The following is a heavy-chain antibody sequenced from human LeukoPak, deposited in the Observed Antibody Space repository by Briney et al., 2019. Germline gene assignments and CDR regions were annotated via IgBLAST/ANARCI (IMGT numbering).Heavy chain of an antibody. V-gene: IGHV4-59*01. CDR2: IYSSGRT. Sequence: SETLSLTCTVSGGSISNYYWSWIRQPPGKGLEWIGYIYSSGRTNYNPSLKGRVTISVDTSKNQFSLKLSSVTAADTAVYYCARDRISGVWGQGTLVTVSS. D-gene: IGHD2/OR15-2a*01. CDR3: ARDRISGV. CDR1: GGSISNYY. J-gene: IGHJ4*02.